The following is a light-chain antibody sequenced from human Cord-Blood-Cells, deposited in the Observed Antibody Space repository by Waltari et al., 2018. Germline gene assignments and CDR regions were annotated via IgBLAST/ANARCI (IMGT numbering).Light chain of an antibody. CDR1: SRAVGSYNL. Sequence: QSALTQPASVSGSPGQSITISCTGTSRAVGSYNLVSWYQQHPGKAPKLMIYEVSKRPSGVSNRFSGSKSGNTASLTISGLQAEDEADYYCCSYAGSFWVFGGGTKLTVL. CDR3: CSYAGSFWV. J-gene: IGLJ3*02. V-gene: IGLV2-23*02. CDR2: EVS.